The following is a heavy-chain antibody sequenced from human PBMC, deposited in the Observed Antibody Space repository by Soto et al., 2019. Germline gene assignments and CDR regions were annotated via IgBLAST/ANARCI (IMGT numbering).Heavy chain of an antibody. J-gene: IGHJ4*02. CDR2: ISGGGDVT. D-gene: IGHD2-21*02. Sequence: GGSLRLSCAGSGFTFYSYGLTWVRQAPGKGLDWVSSISGGGDVTYYADSVKGRFTISRDNSKNTLYLQMNSLRAEDTAVYYCAKSHCGGDCYSYYFDYWGQGTLVTVSS. CDR1: GFTFYSYG. CDR3: AKSHCGGDCYSYYFDY. V-gene: IGHV3-23*01.